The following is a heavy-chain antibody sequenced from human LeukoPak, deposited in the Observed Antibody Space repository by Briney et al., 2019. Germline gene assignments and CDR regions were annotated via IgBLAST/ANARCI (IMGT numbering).Heavy chain of an antibody. CDR1: GGTFSSYA. Sequence: GASVKVSCKASGGTFSSYAISWVRQAPGQGLEWMGGIIPIFGTANYAQKFQGRVTVTADVSTSTAYMELSSLRSEDTAVYYCARSVRVVGATSPPYMDVWGKGTTVTISS. V-gene: IGHV1-69*13. D-gene: IGHD1-26*01. CDR3: ARSVRVVGATSPPYMDV. J-gene: IGHJ6*03. CDR2: IIPIFGTA.